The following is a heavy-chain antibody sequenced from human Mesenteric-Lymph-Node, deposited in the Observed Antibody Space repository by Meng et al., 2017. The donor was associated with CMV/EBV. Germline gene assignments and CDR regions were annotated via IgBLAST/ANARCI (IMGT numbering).Heavy chain of an antibody. D-gene: IGHD2-2*01. V-gene: IGHV1-18*01. CDR2: ISAYNGQR. Sequence: ASVKVSCKASPPTLTRYSITWVRQAPAQGLEWVGWISAYNGQRKYSQKFQDRVTLTTDTSTSTAYMELKSLTSDDTAVYYCARDWGYCSSTSCYGMDVWGQGTTVTVSS. J-gene: IGHJ6*02. CDR3: ARDWGYCSSTSCYGMDV. CDR1: PPTLTRYS.